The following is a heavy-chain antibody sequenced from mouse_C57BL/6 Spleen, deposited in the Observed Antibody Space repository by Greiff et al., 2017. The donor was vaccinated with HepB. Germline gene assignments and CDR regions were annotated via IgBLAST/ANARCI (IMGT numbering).Heavy chain of an antibody. Sequence: EVMLVESGEGLVKPGGSLKLSCAASGFTFSSYAMSWVRQTPEKRLEWVAYISSGGDYIYYADTVKGRFTISRDNARNTLYLQMSSLKSEDTAMYYCTRGDYYGSFAYWGQGTLVTVSA. V-gene: IGHV5-9-1*02. J-gene: IGHJ3*01. D-gene: IGHD1-1*01. CDR3: TRGDYYGSFAY. CDR1: GFTFSSYA. CDR2: ISSGGDYI.